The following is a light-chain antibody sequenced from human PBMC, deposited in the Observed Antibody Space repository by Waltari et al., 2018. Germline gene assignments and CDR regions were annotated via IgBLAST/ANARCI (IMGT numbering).Light chain of an antibody. CDR2: DTS. CDR1: QATNSA. J-gene: IGKJ1*01. Sequence: AIQLTQSPSFLSASVGDRVTLTSRTSQATNSALAWYQHQAGKPPKLLIYDTSTLESGVPSRFSGGGTGAELTLTISSLQPEDVGTYYCQQFNEYPWTFGQGTKVEIK. V-gene: IGKV1D-13*01. CDR3: QQFNEYPWT.